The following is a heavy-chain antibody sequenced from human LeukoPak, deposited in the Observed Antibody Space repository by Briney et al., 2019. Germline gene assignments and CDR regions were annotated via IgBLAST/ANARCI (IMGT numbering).Heavy chain of an antibody. J-gene: IGHJ4*02. CDR2: LDHSGST. V-gene: IGHV4-39*01. Sequence: PSETLSLTCTVSGGSISSSDYDWGWIRQPPGKGLEWIGGLDHSGSTYNNPSLNSRVTISVDTPKNQFSLKLSSVSAADTAVYYCARRFILTALYYFDYWGQGTLVTVSS. CDR1: GGSISSSDYD. CDR3: ARRFILTALYYFDY. D-gene: IGHD3-9*01.